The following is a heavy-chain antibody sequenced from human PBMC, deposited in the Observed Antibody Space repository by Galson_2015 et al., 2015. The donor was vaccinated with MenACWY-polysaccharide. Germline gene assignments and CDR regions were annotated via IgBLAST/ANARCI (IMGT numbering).Heavy chain of an antibody. CDR2: INENGDTT. V-gene: IGHV3-23*01. Sequence: SLRLSCAASGFTFSSFPMSWVRQAPGKGLEWVAVINENGDTTYYADPVRGRFTISRDNSKNTLYLQMNSLRVEDSAVYYCAKDPHPRYCRGYNCHLGWGQGTLVTVSS. CDR1: GFTFSSFP. CDR3: AKDPHPRYCRGYNCHLG. J-gene: IGHJ4*02. D-gene: IGHD2-15*01.